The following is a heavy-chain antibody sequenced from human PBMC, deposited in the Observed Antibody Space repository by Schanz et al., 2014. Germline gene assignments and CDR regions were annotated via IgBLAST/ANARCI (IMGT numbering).Heavy chain of an antibody. J-gene: IGHJ3*02. CDR3: ARDGYSVVVITPTESFDI. V-gene: IGHV3-33*08. D-gene: IGHD2-21*01. CDR2: INSDGTKS. Sequence: QVRLVESGGGVVQPGRSLRLSCAASGFTLSSYGMHWVRQAPGKGLEWVAFINSDGTKSFYADSVKSRFTISRDNSRITLYLQMNSLRAEDTAVYYCARDGYSVVVITPTESFDIWGQGTMVTVSP. CDR1: GFTLSSYG.